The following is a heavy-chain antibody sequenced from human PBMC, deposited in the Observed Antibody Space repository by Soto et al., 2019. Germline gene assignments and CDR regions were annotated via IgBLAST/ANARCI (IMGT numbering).Heavy chain of an antibody. J-gene: IGHJ6*03. Sequence: ASVKVSCKASGYTFTSYYMHWVRQAPGQGLEWMGIINPSGGSTSYAQKFQGRVTMTRDTSTSTVYMELSSLRSEDTAVYYCAREDQREHKTYYYYMDVWGKGTTVTVSS. D-gene: IGHD6-25*01. CDR1: GYTFTSYY. V-gene: IGHV1-46*03. CDR3: AREDQREHKTYYYYMDV. CDR2: INPSGGST.